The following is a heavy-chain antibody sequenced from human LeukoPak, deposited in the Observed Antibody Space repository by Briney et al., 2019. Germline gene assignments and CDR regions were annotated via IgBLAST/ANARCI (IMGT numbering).Heavy chain of an antibody. D-gene: IGHD2-2*02. Sequence: ASVKVSCKTSGFTFTAYYVHWVRQAPGEGLEWMGWINPNSGGTNYAQKFQGRVTMTRDTSISTAYMELSRLRSDDTAVYYCATSYIDSDYWGQGTLVTVSS. CDR3: ATSYIDSDY. CDR1: GFTFTAYY. J-gene: IGHJ4*02. CDR2: INPNSGGT. V-gene: IGHV1-2*02.